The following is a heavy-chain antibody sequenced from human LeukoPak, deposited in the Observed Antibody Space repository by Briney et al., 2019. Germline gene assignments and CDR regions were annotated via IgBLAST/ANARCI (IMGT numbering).Heavy chain of an antibody. CDR1: GGSISSYY. Sequence: KPSETLSLTCTVSGGSISSYYWSWIRQPPGKGLEWIGYIYYSGSTNYNPSLQSRVTISVDTSQKQFSLKLSSVTAADTAVYYCAALPFSSNWFDPWGQGTLVTVSS. CDR3: AALPFSSNWFDP. CDR2: IYYSGST. J-gene: IGHJ5*02. V-gene: IGHV4-59*01. D-gene: IGHD2-15*01.